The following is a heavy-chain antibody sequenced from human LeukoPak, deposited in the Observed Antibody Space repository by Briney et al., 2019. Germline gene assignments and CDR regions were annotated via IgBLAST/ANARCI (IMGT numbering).Heavy chain of an antibody. V-gene: IGHV4-59*01. CDR2: IYYSGST. J-gene: IGHJ4*02. Sequence: TPSETLSLTCTVSGGSISSYYWSWIRQPPGKGLEWIGYIYYSGSTNYNPSLKSRVTISVDTSKNQFSLKLSSVTAADTAVYYCARSGDSLDYWGQGTLVTVSS. CDR3: ARSGDSLDY. D-gene: IGHD3-10*01. CDR1: GGSISSYY.